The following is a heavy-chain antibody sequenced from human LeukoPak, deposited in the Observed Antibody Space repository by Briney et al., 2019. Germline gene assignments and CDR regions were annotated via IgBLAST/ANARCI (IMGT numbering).Heavy chain of an antibody. J-gene: IGHJ4*01. CDR2: ISGNGETT. CDR3: AKDRGMVGASVRAFDY. V-gene: IGHV3-23*01. CDR1: GFTFRNHA. Sequence: GGSLRLSCATSGFTFRNHAMNWVRQAPGKGLERDSVISGNGETTYYADSVKGRFTISRDNSQKTLYMQMSSLRGEDTALYYCAKDRGMVGASVRAFDYWGHGTLVTVSS. D-gene: IGHD1-26*01.